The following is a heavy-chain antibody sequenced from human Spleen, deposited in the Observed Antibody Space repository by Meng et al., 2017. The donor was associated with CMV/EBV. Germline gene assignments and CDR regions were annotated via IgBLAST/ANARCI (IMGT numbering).Heavy chain of an antibody. CDR2: IIPILGIA. J-gene: IGHJ4*02. V-gene: IGHV1-69*10. CDR3: ASGYDSSGPYYFDY. D-gene: IGHD3-22*01. CDR1: GGTFSSYA. Sequence: KASGGTFSSYAISWVRQAPGQGLEWMGGIIPILGIANYAQKFQGRVTITADKSTSTAYMGLSSLRSEDTAVYYCASGYDSSGPYYFDYWGQGTLVTVSS.